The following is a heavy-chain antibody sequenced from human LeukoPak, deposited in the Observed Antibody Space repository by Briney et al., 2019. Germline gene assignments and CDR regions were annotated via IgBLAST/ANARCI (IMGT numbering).Heavy chain of an antibody. CDR3: ARDRLPYYDNSGETSPDY. Sequence: GGSLRLSCAASGFIFSDYYMSWIRQPPGKGLEWISYISNAGSAIYYADSVKGRLTVSRDNAKNSLYLQLNSLRAEDTAVYYCARDRLPYYDNSGETSPDYWGQGTLVTVSS. CDR1: GFIFSDYY. D-gene: IGHD3-22*01. CDR2: ISNAGSAI. V-gene: IGHV3-11*01. J-gene: IGHJ4*02.